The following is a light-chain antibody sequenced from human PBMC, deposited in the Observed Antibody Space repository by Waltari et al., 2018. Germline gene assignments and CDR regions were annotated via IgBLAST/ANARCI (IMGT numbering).Light chain of an antibody. CDR1: QSVSRNY. J-gene: IGKJ4*01. V-gene: IGKV3-20*01. Sequence: EIVLTQSPGTLSLSPGERATLSCRASQSVSRNYLNWYQKKPGQPPRLLIPGASIRATGIPDRFSGSGSGTDFTLTISRLEPSDLSVYYCQQYDGFVLTFGGGTKV. CDR2: GAS. CDR3: QQYDGFVLT.